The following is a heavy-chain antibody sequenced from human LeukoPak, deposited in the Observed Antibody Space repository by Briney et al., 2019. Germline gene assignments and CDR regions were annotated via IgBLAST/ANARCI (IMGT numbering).Heavy chain of an antibody. CDR1: GFTFSTYA. D-gene: IGHD2-15*01. J-gene: IGHJ4*02. Sequence: GGSLRLSCAASGFTFSTYAMSWVRQTPGKGLEWVAAISGDNPGTYHANSVKGRFTISRDNSKNTLHLQMSGPRAEDTARYYCAKAPVGHCSGAFCYHFDSWGQGTLVTVSS. V-gene: IGHV3-23*01. CDR3: AKAPVGHCSGAFCYHFDS. CDR2: ISGDNPGT.